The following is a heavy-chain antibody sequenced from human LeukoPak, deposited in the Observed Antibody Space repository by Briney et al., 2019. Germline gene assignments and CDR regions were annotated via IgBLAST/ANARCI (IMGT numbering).Heavy chain of an antibody. D-gene: IGHD3-3*01. V-gene: IGHV3-21*01. CDR3: ARDGGEYDFWSGYPDY. CDR2: ISGSSSYI. CDR1: GFTFSTSR. Sequence: GGSLRLSCAASGFTFSTSRMNWVRQAPGKGLEWVSSISGSSSYIYYADSLKGRFTISRDNAKNSLYLQMNSLRAGDTAVYYCARDGGEYDFWSGYPDYWGQGTLVTVSS. J-gene: IGHJ4*02.